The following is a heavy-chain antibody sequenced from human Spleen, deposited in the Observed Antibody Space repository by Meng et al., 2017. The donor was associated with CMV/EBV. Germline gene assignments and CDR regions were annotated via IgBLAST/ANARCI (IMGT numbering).Heavy chain of an antibody. D-gene: IGHD2-2*01. CDR2: ISYDGSNK. J-gene: IGHJ6*02. Sequence: GESLKISCAASGFTFSSYAMHWVRQAPGKGLEWVAVISYDGSNKYYADSVKGRFTISRDNSKNTLYLQMNSLRAEDTAVYYCARSVVPAAPSDGMDVWGQGTTVTVSS. CDR3: ARSVVPAAPSDGMDV. CDR1: GFTFSSYA. V-gene: IGHV3-30-3*01.